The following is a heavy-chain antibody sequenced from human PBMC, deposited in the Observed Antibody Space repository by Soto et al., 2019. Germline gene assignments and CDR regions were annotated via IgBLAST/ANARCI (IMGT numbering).Heavy chain of an antibody. D-gene: IGHD3-16*01. CDR3: VMVDNYVTPTPQDV. J-gene: IGHJ6*02. CDR1: GYIFVNYG. CDR2: ISPYTGNT. Sequence: QVQLVQSGDEVKKPGASVKVSCKASGYIFVNYGIAWVRQAPGQGLEWMGWISPYTGNTHSATQIQGRLTMTTDTSTSTAYMDLGSLTSDDTAVYYCVMVDNYVTPTPQDVWGQGTTFTVSS. V-gene: IGHV1-18*01.